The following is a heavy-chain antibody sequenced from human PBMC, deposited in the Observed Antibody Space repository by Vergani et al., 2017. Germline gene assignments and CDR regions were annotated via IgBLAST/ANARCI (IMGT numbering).Heavy chain of an antibody. CDR3: AKDGRENSDYGYFDY. Sequence: QVQLVETGGGVVQPGGSLRLYCATSGFSFNTYGAHWVRQAPCKGLEWVAFIGYDGRMKYNVESVKGRFTISRDTSKKTLSLQMRSLRADDTAVYYCAKDGRENSDYGYFDYWGQGTLVTVSS. J-gene: IGHJ4*02. D-gene: IGHD4-17*01. CDR2: IGYDGRMK. CDR1: GFSFNTYG. V-gene: IGHV3-30*02.